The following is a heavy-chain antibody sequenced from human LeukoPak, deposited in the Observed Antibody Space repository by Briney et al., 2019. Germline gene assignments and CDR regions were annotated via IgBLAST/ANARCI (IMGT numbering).Heavy chain of an antibody. Sequence: ASVKVSCKASGGTFSSYAISWVRQAPGQRLEWMGWINAGNGNTKYSQKFQGRVTITRDTSASTAYMELSSLRSEDTAVYYCASGPSSGWYLEYFQHWGQGTLVTVSS. D-gene: IGHD6-19*01. CDR1: GGTFSSYA. V-gene: IGHV1-3*01. CDR3: ASGPSSGWYLEYFQH. CDR2: INAGNGNT. J-gene: IGHJ1*01.